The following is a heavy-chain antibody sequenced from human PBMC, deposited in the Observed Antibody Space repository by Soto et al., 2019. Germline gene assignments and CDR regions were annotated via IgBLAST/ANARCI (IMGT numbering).Heavy chain of an antibody. D-gene: IGHD1-26*01. J-gene: IGHJ4*02. V-gene: IGHV4-30-4*01. CDR1: RGTISSGDYY. Sequence: SETPSLTCTVSRGTISSGDYYWSWIRQPPGKGLEWIGYIYYSGSTYYNPSLKSRVTISVDTSKKQFSLKLSSVTAADTAVYYCARVPFYAPSGSYYIDYWGQGTLVTVSS. CDR3: ARVPFYAPSGSYYIDY. CDR2: IYYSGST.